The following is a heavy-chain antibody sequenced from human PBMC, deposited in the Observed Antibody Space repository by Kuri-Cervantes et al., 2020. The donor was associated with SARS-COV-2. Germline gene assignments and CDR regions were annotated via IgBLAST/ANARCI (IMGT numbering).Heavy chain of an antibody. V-gene: IGHV4-39*01. CDR1: GGSISSSSYY. Sequence: GSLRLSCTVSGGSISSSSYYWGWIRQPPGKGLEWIGSIYYSGSTYYNPSLKSRVTISVDTSKNQFSLKLSSVTAADTAVYYCVENGYYDSSGYSHFDYWGQGTLVTVSS. D-gene: IGHD3-22*01. CDR3: VENGYYDSSGYSHFDY. J-gene: IGHJ4*02. CDR2: IYYSGST.